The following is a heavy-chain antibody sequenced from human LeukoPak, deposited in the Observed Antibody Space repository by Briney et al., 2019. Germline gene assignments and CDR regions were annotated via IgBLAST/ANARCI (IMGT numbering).Heavy chain of an antibody. D-gene: IGHD2-21*02. V-gene: IGHV3-66*01. CDR1: GFTVSRNY. CDR2: IYSGGST. J-gene: IGHJ4*02. Sequence: GGSLRLSCVASGFTVSRNYVSWVRQAPGQGLEWVSIIYSGGSTNYADSVKGRFIISRDNSTNTLYLQMNSLRAEDTAVYYCARVGGAYCGGDCSLGGWGQGTLVTVSS. CDR3: ARVGGAYCGGDCSLGG.